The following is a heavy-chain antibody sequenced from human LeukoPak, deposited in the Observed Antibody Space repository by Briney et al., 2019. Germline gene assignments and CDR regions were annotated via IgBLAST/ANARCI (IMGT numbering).Heavy chain of an antibody. CDR1: GGSISSYY. CDR2: IYYSGST. V-gene: IGHV4-59*01. J-gene: IGHJ5*02. Sequence: TSETLSLTCTVSGGSISSYYWGWIRQPPGKGLEWIGYIYYSGSTNYNPSLKSRVTISVDTSKNQFSLKLSSVTAADTAVYYCARFAAAEDSNWFDPWGQGTLVTVSS. CDR3: ARFAAAEDSNWFDP. D-gene: IGHD6-13*01.